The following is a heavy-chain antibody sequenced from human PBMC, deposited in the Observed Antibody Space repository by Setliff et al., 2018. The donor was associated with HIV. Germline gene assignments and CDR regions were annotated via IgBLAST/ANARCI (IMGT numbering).Heavy chain of an antibody. CDR2: VSRGGST. J-gene: IGHJ4*01. CDR3: ARAVCPSLNCYSFFNY. Sequence: SETLSLTCTVSGGSLGNSNYSWSWIRQSPGKGLEWIGEVSRGGSTTYNPSLTGRVSVSVDTSKSQFSLKLTNVTAADAAVYYCARAVCPSLNCYSFFNYWGHGSLVTVSS. D-gene: IGHD2-15*01. V-gene: IGHV4-39*07. CDR1: GGSLGNSNYS.